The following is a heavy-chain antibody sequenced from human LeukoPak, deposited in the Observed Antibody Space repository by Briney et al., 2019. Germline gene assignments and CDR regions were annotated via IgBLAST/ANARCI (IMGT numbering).Heavy chain of an antibody. V-gene: IGHV4-4*07. J-gene: IGHJ5*02. CDR2: ICSSGNT. CDR3: ARDRGTDGSDQLDP. D-gene: IGHD3-10*01. Sequence: SETLYLTCTVSGGSISSYSWIWIRQHAGKGLEWIGRICSSGNTIYNPSLKSRVTMSLDMSNNQFSLRLSSVTAADTAVYYCARDRGTDGSDQLDPWGQGTLVTVSS. CDR1: GGSISSYS.